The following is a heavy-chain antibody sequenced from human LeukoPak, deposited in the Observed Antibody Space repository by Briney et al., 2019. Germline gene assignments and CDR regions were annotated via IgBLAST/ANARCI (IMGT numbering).Heavy chain of an antibody. CDR1: EFTFRSYA. CDR2: ISGSGDST. CDR3: AKYLSAKGPPYALEV. J-gene: IGHJ6*02. Sequence: GGSLRLSCAASEFTFRSYAMQWVRQAPGKGLEWVSGISGSGDSTYYADSVKGRFTISRDNSKNTLYLQMNSLRAEDTAVYYCAKYLSAKGPPYALEVWGQGTTVTVSS. V-gene: IGHV3-23*01.